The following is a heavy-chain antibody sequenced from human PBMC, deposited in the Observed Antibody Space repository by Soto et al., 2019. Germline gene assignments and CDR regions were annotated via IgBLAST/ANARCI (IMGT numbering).Heavy chain of an antibody. D-gene: IGHD3-3*02. CDR3: ARGWAFLDF. CDR2: IKEDGNEK. V-gene: IGHV3-7*01. J-gene: IGHJ4*02. CDR1: GFTFSSHL. Sequence: GETLRLSCVGSGFTFSSHLRTWVREAPGKGLEWVANIKEDGNEKYYLDSVKGRSTISRDNAKNSVYLQMNSLRAEDTAVYYCARGWAFLDFWGQGTLGTVSS.